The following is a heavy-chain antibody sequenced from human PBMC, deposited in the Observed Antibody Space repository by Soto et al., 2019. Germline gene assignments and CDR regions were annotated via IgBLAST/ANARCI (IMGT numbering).Heavy chain of an antibody. CDR1: GYTFTSYD. V-gene: IGHV1-8*01. CDR2: MNPNSGNT. CDR3: ARGLRDGSSWFYYYYYGMDV. D-gene: IGHD6-13*01. J-gene: IGHJ6*02. Sequence: VASVKVSCKASGYTFTSYDINWVRQATGQGLEWMGWMNPNSGNTGYAQKFQGRVTMTRNTSISTAYMELSSLRSEDTAVYYCARGLRDGSSWFYYYYYGMDVWGQGTTVTVSS.